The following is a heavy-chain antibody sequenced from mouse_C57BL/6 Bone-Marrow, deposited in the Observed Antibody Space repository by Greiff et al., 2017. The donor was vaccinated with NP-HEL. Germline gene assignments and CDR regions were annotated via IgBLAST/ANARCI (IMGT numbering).Heavy chain of an antibody. CDR1: GYTFTDHT. V-gene: IGHV1-78*01. Sequence: VQLQQSDAELVKPGASVKISCKVSGYTFTDHTIHWMKQRPEQGLEWIGYIYPRDGSTKYNEKFKGKATLTADKSSSTAYMQLNSLTSEDSAVYFCARRGDYGSRKRYYFDYWGQGTTLTVSS. CDR2: IYPRDGST. D-gene: IGHD1-1*01. CDR3: ARRGDYGSRKRYYFDY. J-gene: IGHJ2*01.